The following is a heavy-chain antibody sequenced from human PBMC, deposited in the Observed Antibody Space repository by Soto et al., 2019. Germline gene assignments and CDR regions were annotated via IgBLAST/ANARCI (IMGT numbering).Heavy chain of an antibody. V-gene: IGHV2-26*01. CDR2: IFSNDEK. D-gene: IGHD6-13*01. CDR1: GFSLSNARMG. J-gene: IGHJ6*02. Sequence: QVTLKESGPVLVKPTETLTLTCTVSGFSLSNARMGVSWIRQPPGKALEWLAHIFSNDEKSYSTSLKSRLTISKDTSKSQVVLTMTNMDPVDTGTYYCARALAAAASPPDYYYYGMDVWGQGTTVTVSS. CDR3: ARALAAAASPPDYYYYGMDV.